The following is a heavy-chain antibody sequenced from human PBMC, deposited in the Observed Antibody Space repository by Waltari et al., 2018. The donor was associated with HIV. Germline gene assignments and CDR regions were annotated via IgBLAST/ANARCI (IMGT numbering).Heavy chain of an antibody. CDR2: ISFDGRNE. J-gene: IGHJ4*02. CDR1: GFTFSHFG. D-gene: IGHD1-26*01. CDR3: AKEGWELLQFGYYFDY. Sequence: QVQLVESGGGVVKPGKSLRLSCAASGFTFSHFGIHWVRQAPGKGLDWVAVISFDGRNEYYADSVKGRFTISRDNSKNTVYLQMNSLRADDTAVYYCAKEGWELLQFGYYFDYWGQGTLVTVSS. V-gene: IGHV3-30*18.